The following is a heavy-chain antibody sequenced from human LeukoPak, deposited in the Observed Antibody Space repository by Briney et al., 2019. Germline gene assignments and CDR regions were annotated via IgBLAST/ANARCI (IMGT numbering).Heavy chain of an antibody. V-gene: IGHV1-2*02. D-gene: IGHD6-6*01. Sequence: ASVKVSCKASGYTFTSYDINWVRQAPGQGLEWMGWINPNSGGTNYAQKFQGRVTMTRDTSISTAYMELSRLRSDDTAVYYCARVYYRTRLTAARPFDYWGQGTLVTVSS. J-gene: IGHJ4*02. CDR3: ARVYYRTRLTAARPFDY. CDR2: INPNSGGT. CDR1: GYTFTSYD.